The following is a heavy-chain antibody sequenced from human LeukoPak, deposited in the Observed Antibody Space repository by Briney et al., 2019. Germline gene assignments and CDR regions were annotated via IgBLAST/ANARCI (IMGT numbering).Heavy chain of an antibody. V-gene: IGHV4-39*01. D-gene: IGHD2-21*01. CDR3: ARHSTIVTERWFDP. Sequence: SETLSLTCPVSGGSISSSSCYWGWIRQPPGKGLEWIGSIYYSGSTYYNPSLKSRVTISVDTSNNQFSLKLSSVTAADTAMYYCARHSTIVTERWFDPWGRGTLVTVSS. CDR1: GGSISSSSCY. CDR2: IYYSGST. J-gene: IGHJ5*02.